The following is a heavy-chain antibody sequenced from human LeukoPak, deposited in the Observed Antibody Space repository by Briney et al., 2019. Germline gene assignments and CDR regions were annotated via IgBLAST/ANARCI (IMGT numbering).Heavy chain of an antibody. CDR3: AKPKGDFWSGYPDY. CDR1: GFTFSSYA. D-gene: IGHD3-3*01. Sequence: GGSLRLSCAASGFTFSSYAMSWVRQAPGKGLEWVSAISGSGGSTYYADSVKGRITISRDNSKNTLYLQMNSLRAEDTAVYYCAKPKGDFWSGYPDYWGQGTLVTVSS. J-gene: IGHJ4*02. CDR2: ISGSGGST. V-gene: IGHV3-23*01.